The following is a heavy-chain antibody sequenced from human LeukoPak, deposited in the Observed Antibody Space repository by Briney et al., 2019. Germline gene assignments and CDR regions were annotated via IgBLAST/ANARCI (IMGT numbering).Heavy chain of an antibody. J-gene: IGHJ6*03. CDR2: IDTSGST. D-gene: IGHD3-10*01. CDR3: ARVGKPYYYYMDV. Sequence: KTSETLSLTCTVSGGSISSGSYYWSWIRQPAGKGLEWIGRIDTSGSTNYNPSLKSRVTMSIDTSKDQFSLNLSTVTAADTAVYYCARVGKPYYYYMDVRGKGTTVTISS. V-gene: IGHV4-61*02. CDR1: GGSISSGSYY.